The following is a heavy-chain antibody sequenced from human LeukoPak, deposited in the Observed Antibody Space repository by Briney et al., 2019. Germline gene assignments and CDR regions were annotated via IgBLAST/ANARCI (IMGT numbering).Heavy chain of an antibody. J-gene: IGHJ4*02. CDR3: ARHYYGAGSYFDY. CDR2: LYSGGST. D-gene: IGHD3-10*01. CDR1: GFTVSSTY. Sequence: GGSLRLSCAASGFTVSSTYMSWVRQAPGKGLEWVSVLYSGGSTYYADSVQGRFPISRDNSKNTLYLQMNSLRAEDTAVYYCARHYYGAGSYFDYWGQGTLVTVSS. V-gene: IGHV3-53*01.